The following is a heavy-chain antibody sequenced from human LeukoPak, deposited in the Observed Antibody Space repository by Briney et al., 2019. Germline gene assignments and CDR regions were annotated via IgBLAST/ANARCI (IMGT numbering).Heavy chain of an antibody. CDR3: ATALTPGYCSGGTCSYFDY. CDR1: GGSIRSYY. CDR2: IYYSGST. D-gene: IGHD2-15*01. J-gene: IGHJ4*02. Sequence: KPSETLSLTCTVSGGSIRSYYWSWIRQPPGKGLEWIGYIYYSGSTNSNPSLKSRVTISVDTSKNKFSLKVSSVTAADTAVYYCATALTPGYCSGGTCSYFDYWGQGTLVTVSS. V-gene: IGHV4-59*01.